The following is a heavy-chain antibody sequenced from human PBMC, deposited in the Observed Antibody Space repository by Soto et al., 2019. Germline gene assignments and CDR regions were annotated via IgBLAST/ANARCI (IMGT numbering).Heavy chain of an antibody. CDR3: ATYPCGGPIVRDY. D-gene: IGHD3-16*01. Sequence: QVHLVQSGAEVKKPGASVKVSCRVYGYIVTKLSMHWVRQAPRKGLEWMGGFDPEHGETMYSKSFQGRVTLTEDTSSDTAYMELSSLRSDDTAVYYCATYPCGGPIVRDYWGQGTLVTVSS. V-gene: IGHV1-24*01. CDR2: FDPEHGET. CDR1: GYIVTKLS. J-gene: IGHJ4*02.